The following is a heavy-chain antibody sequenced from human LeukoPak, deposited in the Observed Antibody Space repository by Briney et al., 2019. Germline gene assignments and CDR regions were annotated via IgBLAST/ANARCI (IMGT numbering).Heavy chain of an antibody. J-gene: IGHJ4*02. CDR2: SSTNGGST. V-gene: IGHV3-64*01. CDR3: ARGFRYYGSGIDY. Sequence: AGGSLRLSCAASGFTFSEYSMHWVRQAPGKGLEYVPASSTNGGSTYYANSVKGRFTVSRDDPKNTLDLQMGSLRPEDMAVYYCARGFRYYGSGIDYWGQGTLVTVSS. CDR1: GFTFSEYS. D-gene: IGHD3-10*01.